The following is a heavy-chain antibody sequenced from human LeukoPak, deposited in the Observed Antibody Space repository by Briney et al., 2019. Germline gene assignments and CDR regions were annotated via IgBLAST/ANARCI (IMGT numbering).Heavy chain of an antibody. CDR2: ISYDGSNK. V-gene: IGHV3-30*18. J-gene: IGHJ3*02. CDR3: AKGGEELHDAFDI. Sequence: GRSLRLSCAASGFTFSSYGMHWVRQAPGKGLEWVAVISYDGSNKYYADSVKGRFTISRDNSKNTLYLQMNSLRAEDTAVYYCAKGGEELHDAFDIWGQGTMVTVSS. CDR1: GFTFSSYG. D-gene: IGHD4-23*01.